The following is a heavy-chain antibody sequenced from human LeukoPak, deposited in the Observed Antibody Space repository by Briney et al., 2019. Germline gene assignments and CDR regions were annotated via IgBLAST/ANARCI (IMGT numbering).Heavy chain of an antibody. J-gene: IGHJ4*02. CDR1: GFTFSSYG. CDR3: ARFYSQFSAFDY. Sequence: GSLRLSCAASGFTFSSYGMSWVRQPPGKGLEWIGEIKDSGSTNYNASLKSRLTISKDTSKNQFSLKLSSVTAADTAVYFCARFYSQFSAFDYWGQGILVTVSS. CDR2: IKDSGST. D-gene: IGHD4-11*01. V-gene: IGHV4-34*01.